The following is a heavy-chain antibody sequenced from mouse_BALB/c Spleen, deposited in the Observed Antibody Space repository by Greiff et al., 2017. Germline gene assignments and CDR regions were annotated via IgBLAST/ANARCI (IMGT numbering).Heavy chain of an antibody. D-gene: IGHD2-10*02. V-gene: IGHV1-5*01. CDR2: IYPGNSDT. J-gene: IGHJ1*01. CDR1: GYTFTSYW. Sequence: VQLQQSGTVLARPGASVKMSCKASGYTFTSYWMHWVKQRPGQGLEWIGAIYPGNSDTSYNQKFKGKAKLTAVTSTSTAYMELSSLTNEDSAVYYCTRRVWYPSYWYFDVWGAGTTVTVSS. CDR3: TRRVWYPSYWYFDV.